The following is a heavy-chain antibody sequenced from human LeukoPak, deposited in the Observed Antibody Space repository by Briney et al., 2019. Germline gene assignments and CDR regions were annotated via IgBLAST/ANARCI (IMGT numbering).Heavy chain of an antibody. V-gene: IGHV4-34*01. J-gene: IGHJ4*02. CDR1: GGSFSGYY. CDR3: ARNLARDGYNNFGY. D-gene: IGHD5-24*01. Sequence: SETLSVTCAVYGGSFSGYYWSWIRQPPGKGLEWIGEINQSGSTDYNPSLKSRVTISVDTSKNQFSLKMSSVTAADTAVYYCARNLARDGYNNFGYWGQGTLVTVYS. CDR2: INQSGST.